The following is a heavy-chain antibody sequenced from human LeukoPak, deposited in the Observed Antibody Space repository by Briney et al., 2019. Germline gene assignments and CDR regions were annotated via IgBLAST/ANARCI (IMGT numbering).Heavy chain of an antibody. CDR2: ISSSSSYI. Sequence: PGGSLRLSCAASGFTFSSYSMNWVRQAPGKGLEWVSSISSSSSYIYYADSVKGRFTISRDNAKNSLYLQMNSLRAEDTAVYYCAREPAVAGIRTYYFDYWGQGTLVTVSS. V-gene: IGHV3-21*01. J-gene: IGHJ4*02. CDR1: GFTFSSYS. CDR3: AREPAVAGIRTYYFDY. D-gene: IGHD6-19*01.